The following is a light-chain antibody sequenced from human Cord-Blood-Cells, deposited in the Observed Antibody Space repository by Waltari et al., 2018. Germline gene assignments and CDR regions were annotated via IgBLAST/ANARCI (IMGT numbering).Light chain of an antibody. CDR1: SRDVGSYNL. Sequence: QSALTQPASVSGSPGQSITISCTGTSRDVGSYNLVSWYQQHPGKAPKLMIYECSKLSSGVSNRFSGSKSGHTASLTISGLQAEDEADYYCCSYAGSSTWVFGGGTKLTVL. CDR2: ECS. J-gene: IGLJ3*02. V-gene: IGLV2-23*01. CDR3: CSYAGSSTWV.